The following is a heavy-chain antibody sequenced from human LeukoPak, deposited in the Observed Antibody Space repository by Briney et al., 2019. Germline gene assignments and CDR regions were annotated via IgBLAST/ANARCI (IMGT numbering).Heavy chain of an antibody. D-gene: IGHD3-22*01. CDR2: IYDSAST. CDR3: ARGSFDSSGYYVFDY. CDR1: GGSISSDNYY. Sequence: PSETLSLTCTVSGGSISSDNYYWGWMRQTPGKGLEWIGSIYDSASTNYSPSLKSRVTISLDTSKSQVSLRLTSLTAADTAVYYCARGSFDSSGYYVFDYWGQGTLVTVSS. V-gene: IGHV4-39*07. J-gene: IGHJ4*02.